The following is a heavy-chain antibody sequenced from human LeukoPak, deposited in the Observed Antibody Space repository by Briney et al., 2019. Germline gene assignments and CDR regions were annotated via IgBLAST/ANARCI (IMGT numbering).Heavy chain of an antibody. V-gene: IGHV4-34*01. J-gene: IGHJ3*02. CDR3: ARGRSGGWLQLRAFDI. CDR1: GGSSSGYY. Sequence: SETLSLTCAVYGGSSSGYYWSWIRQPPGKGLEWIGEINHSGSTNYNPSLKSRVTISVDTSKNQFSLKLSSVTAADTAVYYCARGRSGGWLQLRAFDIWGQGTMVTVSS. D-gene: IGHD5-12*01. CDR2: INHSGST.